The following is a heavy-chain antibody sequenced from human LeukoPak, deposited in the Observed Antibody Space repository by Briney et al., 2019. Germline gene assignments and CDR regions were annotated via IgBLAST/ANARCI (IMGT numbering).Heavy chain of an antibody. CDR2: INHSGST. V-gene: IGHV4-34*01. Sequence: PSETLSLTCGVYGGSFSNYDWNWIRQPPGKGLEWIGEINHSGSTSYNPSLKSRVTISVDTSKNQFSLKLSSVTAADTAVYYCARIRFLEWLLLDYWGQGTLVTVSS. CDR3: ARIRFLEWLLLDY. CDR1: GGSFSNYD. J-gene: IGHJ4*02. D-gene: IGHD3-3*01.